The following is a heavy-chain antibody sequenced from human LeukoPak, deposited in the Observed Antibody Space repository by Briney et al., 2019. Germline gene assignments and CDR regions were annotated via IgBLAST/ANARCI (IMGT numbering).Heavy chain of an antibody. CDR1: GGSISSYY. D-gene: IGHD3-10*01. CDR3: ARAGGRDYFDY. Sequence: VKPSETLSLTCTVSGGSISSYYWSWIRQPPGKGLEWIGYIYYSGSTNYNPSLKSRVTISVDTSKNQFSLKLSSVTAADTAVYYCARAGGRDYFDYWGQGTLVTVSS. V-gene: IGHV4-59*01. CDR2: IYYSGST. J-gene: IGHJ4*02.